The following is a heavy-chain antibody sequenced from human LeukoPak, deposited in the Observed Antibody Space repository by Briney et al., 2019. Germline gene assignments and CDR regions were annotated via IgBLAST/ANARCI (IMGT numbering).Heavy chain of an antibody. V-gene: IGHV1-69*13. CDR3: ARAPGGGIRGVIMYFDY. CDR2: IIPIFGTA. Sequence: ASVKVSCKASGGTFSSYAISWVRQAPGQGLEWMGGIIPIFGTANYAQKFQGRVTITADESTSTAYMELSSLRSEDTAVYYCARAPGGGIRGVIMYFDYWGQGTLVTVSS. D-gene: IGHD3-10*01. CDR1: GGTFSSYA. J-gene: IGHJ4*02.